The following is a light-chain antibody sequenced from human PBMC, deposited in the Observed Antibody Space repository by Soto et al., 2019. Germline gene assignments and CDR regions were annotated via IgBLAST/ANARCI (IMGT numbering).Light chain of an antibody. CDR3: QQYGTTRIT. CDR1: QSVSSSY. CDR2: GAS. Sequence: EIVLTQSPCTLSLTTGERATLSCRASQSVSSSYLAWYQQKPGQAPRLLIYGASSRATGIPDRFSGSGSGTDFTLTISRLEPEDFAVYYCQQYGTTRITFGQGTRLEIK. J-gene: IGKJ5*01. V-gene: IGKV3-20*01.